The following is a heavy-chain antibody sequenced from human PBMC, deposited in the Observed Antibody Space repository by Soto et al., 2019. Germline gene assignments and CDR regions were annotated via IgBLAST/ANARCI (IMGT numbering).Heavy chain of an antibody. V-gene: IGHV3-74*01. D-gene: IGHD1-26*01. CDR3: ISVGPSFDY. CDR2: ISSDGRST. Sequence: GGSLRLSCAASGFTFSSSWMYWVRQGPGKGLVWVSRISSDGRSTSYADSVKGRFTISRDNAKNTLYLQMNSLRAEDTAVYYCISVGPSFDYWGQGTLVTVSS. CDR1: GFTFSSSW. J-gene: IGHJ4*02.